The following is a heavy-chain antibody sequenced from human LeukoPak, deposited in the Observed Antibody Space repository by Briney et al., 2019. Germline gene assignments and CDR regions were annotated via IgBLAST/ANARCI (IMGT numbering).Heavy chain of an antibody. Sequence: GGSLRLSCAVSGLTFSNFKMNWVRQAPGKGLEWVSAISGSGGSTYYADSVKGRFTISRDNSKNTLYLQMNSLRAEDTAVYYCAKGLGRVVPAASFDYWGQGTLVTVSS. D-gene: IGHD2-2*01. CDR2: ISGSGGST. J-gene: IGHJ4*02. V-gene: IGHV3-23*01. CDR3: AKGLGRVVPAASFDY. CDR1: GLTFSNFK.